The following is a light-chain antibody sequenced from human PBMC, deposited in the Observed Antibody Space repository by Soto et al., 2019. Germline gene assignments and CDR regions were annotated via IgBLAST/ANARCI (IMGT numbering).Light chain of an antibody. J-gene: IGLJ2*01. CDR3: LLFFGAAQVGA. CDR1: TGAVTSGFY. CDR2: STS. V-gene: IGLV7-43*01. Sequence: QAVVTQEPSLTVSPGGTVTLTCASSTGAVTSGFYPNWFQQKPGQPPRTLIFSTSTKHSWTPARFSGSLLGGKAALTLSGVQPEDEADYYCLLFFGAAQVGAFGGGTKLTVL.